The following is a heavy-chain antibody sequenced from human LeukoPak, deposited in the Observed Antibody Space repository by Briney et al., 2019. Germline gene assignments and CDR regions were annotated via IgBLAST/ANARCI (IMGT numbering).Heavy chain of an antibody. Sequence: GGSLRLSCAASGFTFSSYGMHWVRQAPGKGLEWAAFIRYDGSNKYYADSVKGRFTISRDNSKNTLYLQMNSLRAEDTAVYYCAKRGDSSGYYFDYWGQGTLVTVSS. CDR3: AKRGDSSGYYFDY. CDR2: IRYDGSNK. CDR1: GFTFSSYG. D-gene: IGHD3-22*01. V-gene: IGHV3-30*02. J-gene: IGHJ4*02.